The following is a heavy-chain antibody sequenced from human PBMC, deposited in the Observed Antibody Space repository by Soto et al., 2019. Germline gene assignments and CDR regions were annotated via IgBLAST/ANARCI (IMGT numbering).Heavy chain of an antibody. CDR2: IRSKANSYAT. CDR3: TAPSPYCSGGSCSISPFDY. D-gene: IGHD2-15*01. J-gene: IGHJ4*02. CDR1: GFTFSGSA. V-gene: IGHV3-73*01. Sequence: GGSLRLSCAASGFTFSGSAMHWVRQASGKGLEWVGRIRSKANSYATAYAASVKGRFTISRDDSKNTAYLQMNSLKTEDTAVYYSTAPSPYCSGGSCSISPFDYWRQGTLVTVSS.